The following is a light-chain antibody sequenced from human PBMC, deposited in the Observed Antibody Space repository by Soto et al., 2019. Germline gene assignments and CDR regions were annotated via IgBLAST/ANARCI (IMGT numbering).Light chain of an antibody. Sequence: QCALTQPASVSGSPGQSITISCTGTSVGVGGYKYVSWYQQYPGKAPKLMIFEVSYRPSGVSNRFSGSKSGNTASLTISGLQAEDEADYYCSSYTSTSTLVVFGGGTKLTVL. CDR1: SVGVGGYKY. CDR3: SSYTSTSTLVV. CDR2: EVS. V-gene: IGLV2-14*01. J-gene: IGLJ2*01.